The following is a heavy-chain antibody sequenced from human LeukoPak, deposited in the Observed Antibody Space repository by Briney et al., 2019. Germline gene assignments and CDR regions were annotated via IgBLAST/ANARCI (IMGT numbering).Heavy chain of an antibody. V-gene: IGHV4-34*01. CDR1: GGSFSGYY. D-gene: IGHD1-26*01. Sequence: PSETLSLTCAVYGGSFSGYYWTWVRQPPGKGLEWIGEINYSGTTSDHPSLKSRVTISIDTSKNQFSLKLTSVTAADTALYYCARGEKWDLHAFDFWGQGTMVTVAS. CDR3: ARGEKWDLHAFDF. J-gene: IGHJ3*01. CDR2: INYSGTT.